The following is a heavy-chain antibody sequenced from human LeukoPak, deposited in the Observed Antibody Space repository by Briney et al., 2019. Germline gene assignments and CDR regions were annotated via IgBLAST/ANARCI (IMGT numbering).Heavy chain of an antibody. CDR2: IYYSGST. J-gene: IGHJ4*02. CDR3: ARWRTARTGFDY. D-gene: IGHD3/OR15-3a*01. CDR1: GGSIRSYY. Sequence: NTSETLSLTCTVSGGSIRSYYWSWIRQPPGKGLEWIGYIYYSGSTNYNPSLKSRVTISVDTSKNQLSLKLNSVTAADTAVYYCARWRTARTGFDYWGQGTLVTVSS. V-gene: IGHV4-59*01.